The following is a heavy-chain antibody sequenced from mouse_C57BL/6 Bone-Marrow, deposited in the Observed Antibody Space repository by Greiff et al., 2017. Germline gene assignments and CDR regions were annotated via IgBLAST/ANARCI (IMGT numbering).Heavy chain of an antibody. V-gene: IGHV5-6*01. CDR3: ARHWDGYAMDY. CDR2: ISSGGSYT. Sequence: EVQLQESGGDLVKPGGSLKLSCAASGFTFSSYGMSWVRQTPDKRLEWVATISSGGSYTYYPDSVKGRFTISRDNAKNTLYLQMSSLKSEDTAMYYCARHWDGYAMDYWGQGTSVTVSS. D-gene: IGHD4-1*01. J-gene: IGHJ4*01. CDR1: GFTFSSYG.